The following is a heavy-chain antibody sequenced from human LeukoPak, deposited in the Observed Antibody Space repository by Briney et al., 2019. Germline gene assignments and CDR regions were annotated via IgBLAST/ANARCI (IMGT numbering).Heavy chain of an antibody. V-gene: IGHV3-23*01. D-gene: IGHD2-21*01. CDR3: ATDEEHDFASFPYDY. Sequence: GGSLRLSCAASGFTFNTFAMSWVRQAPGKGLEWVSHISAGGFNTYYANSVKGRFTISRDNSKNTLYLQMNSLRAEDTAIYYCATDEEHDFASFPYDYWGQGTLVTVSS. CDR1: GFTFNTFA. CDR2: ISAGGFNT. J-gene: IGHJ4*02.